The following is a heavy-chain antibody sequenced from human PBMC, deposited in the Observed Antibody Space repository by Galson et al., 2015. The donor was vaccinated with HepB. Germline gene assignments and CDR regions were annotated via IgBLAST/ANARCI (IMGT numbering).Heavy chain of an antibody. V-gene: IGHV4-39*07. Sequence: ETLSLPCTVSGTSISSSLYYWVWVRQPPEKGLEWIGSIYYTGNTYYKSSLKSRVTISADMSKNQFSRKVNSVTAADTAVYYCARAAGDSSTYANDYWGQGALVTVSS. J-gene: IGHJ4*02. CDR2: IYYTGNT. CDR3: ARAAGDSSTYANDY. CDR1: GTSISSSLYY. D-gene: IGHD5-18*01.